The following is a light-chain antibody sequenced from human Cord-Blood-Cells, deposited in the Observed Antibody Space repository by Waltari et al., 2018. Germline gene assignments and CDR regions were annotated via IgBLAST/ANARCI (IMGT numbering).Light chain of an antibody. CDR2: QDS. J-gene: IGLJ2*01. Sequence: YDLTRPPSLSVPPGTTASITTPGDQLGVKFDCWYQPKPGHSPVLVVYQDSKRPSGIPERFSGSNAGNTATLTISGTQAMDDADYYCQAWDSSTAVVFGGGTKLTVL. CDR1: QLGVKF. V-gene: IGLV3-1*01. CDR3: QAWDSSTAVV.